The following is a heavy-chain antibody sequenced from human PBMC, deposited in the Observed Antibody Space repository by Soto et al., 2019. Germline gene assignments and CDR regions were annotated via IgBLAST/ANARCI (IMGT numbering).Heavy chain of an antibody. J-gene: IGHJ6*02. CDR3: ARQGAGGYDSPYYYGMDV. D-gene: IGHD5-12*01. V-gene: IGHV5-10-1*01. Sequence: GESLKISCKGSGYSFTSYWISWVRQMPGKGLEWMGRIDPSDSYTNYSPSFQGHVTISADKSISTAYLQWSSLKASDTAMYYCARQGAGGYDSPYYYGMDVWGQGTTVTVSS. CDR1: GYSFTSYW. CDR2: IDPSDSYT.